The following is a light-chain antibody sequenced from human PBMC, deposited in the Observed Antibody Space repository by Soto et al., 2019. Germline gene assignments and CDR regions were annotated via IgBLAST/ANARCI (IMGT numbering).Light chain of an antibody. V-gene: IGKV3-11*01. CDR2: DAS. CDR1: QSVGSY. CDR3: QQYNSYSGYT. Sequence: EIVLTQSPATLSLSPGERATLSCRASQSVGSYLAWYQHKPGQAPRLLIYDASNRATGLPARFSGSGLGTDFTLTISSLESEDFATYYCQQYNSYSGYTFGQGTKLEIK. J-gene: IGKJ2*01.